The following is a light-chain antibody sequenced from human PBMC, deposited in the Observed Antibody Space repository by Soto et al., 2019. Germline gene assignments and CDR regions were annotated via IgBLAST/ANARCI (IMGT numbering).Light chain of an antibody. CDR1: QGISNW. CDR3: QQTNTFLPLT. V-gene: IGKV1-12*01. CDR2: AAS. Sequence: DIQMTQSPSSVSASVGDRVTITCRASQGISNWLAWYQQQPGKAPKLLIYAASSLQSGVPSRFSGGGSGTQFTLLISSRQPEDFATYYCQQTNTFLPLTFGGGTKVEIK. J-gene: IGKJ4*01.